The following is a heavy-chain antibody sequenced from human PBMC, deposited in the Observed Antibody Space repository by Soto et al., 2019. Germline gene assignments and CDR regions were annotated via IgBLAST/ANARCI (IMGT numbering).Heavy chain of an antibody. J-gene: IGHJ5*02. V-gene: IGHV1-8*01. CDR2: MNPNSGNT. Sequence: QVQLVQSGAEVKKTGASVKVSCKASGYTFTSYDINWVRQATGQGLEWMGWMNPNSGNTGYAQKFQGRVTMTRNTSISTAYMELSSLRSEDTAVYYCARSYYYDSSGYYWQDSNWFDPWGQGTLVTVSS. CDR3: ARSYYYDSSGYYWQDSNWFDP. D-gene: IGHD3-22*01. CDR1: GYTFTSYD.